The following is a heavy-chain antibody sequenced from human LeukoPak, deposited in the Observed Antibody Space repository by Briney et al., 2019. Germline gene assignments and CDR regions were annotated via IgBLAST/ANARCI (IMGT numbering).Heavy chain of an antibody. J-gene: IGHJ6*02. CDR3: AIHMVRGVIGYYYGMDV. V-gene: IGHV3-21*01. Sequence: GGSLRLSCAASGLTFSSYGIHWVHQAPGKGLEWVSSISSSSSYIYYADSVKGRFTISRDNAKNSLYLQMNSLRAEDTAVYYCAIHMVRGVIGYYYGMDVWGQGTTVTVSS. CDR2: ISSSSSYI. CDR1: GLTFSSYG. D-gene: IGHD3-10*01.